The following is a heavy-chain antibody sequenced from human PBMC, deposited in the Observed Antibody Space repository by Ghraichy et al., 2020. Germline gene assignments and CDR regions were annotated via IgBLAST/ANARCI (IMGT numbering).Heavy chain of an antibody. CDR3: VKDFWARHGSSYGPFDF. Sequence: GGSLRLSCAASGFTFTTYSMHWVRQAPGKGLEYVSAVSSNGGSTYYADSVKGRFTISRDNSKNTLYLQMSSLRPDDTAMYYCVKDFWARHGSSYGPFDFWGQGTLVTVSS. CDR2: VSSNGGST. CDR1: GFTFTTYS. V-gene: IGHV3-64D*06. D-gene: IGHD5-18*01. J-gene: IGHJ4*02.